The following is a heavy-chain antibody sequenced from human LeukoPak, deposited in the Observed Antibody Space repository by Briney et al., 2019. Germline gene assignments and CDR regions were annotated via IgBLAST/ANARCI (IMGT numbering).Heavy chain of an antibody. CDR1: GFTFSDYD. J-gene: IGHJ4*02. D-gene: IGHD3-22*01. V-gene: IGHV3-11*01. CDR2: IRSDGSTI. CDR3: AREGRGYYGDFDY. Sequence: KSGGSLRLSCSASGFTFSDYDMNWIRQAPGKGLEWVSYIRSDGSTIYDADSVKGRFFISRDNARNSLYLQMSSLRAEDTAVYYCAREGRGYYGDFDYWGQGTLVTVSS.